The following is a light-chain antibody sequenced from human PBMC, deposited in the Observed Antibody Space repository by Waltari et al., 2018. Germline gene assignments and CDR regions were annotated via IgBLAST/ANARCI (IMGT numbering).Light chain of an antibody. Sequence: QSALTQPRSVSGSPGQSVTISCTWTSSDVGGYNYVPWYQQHPGRAPKLIIYDVDKRPPGVPDLLFGSKSGNTASLTISGRQADDESDFYCCSYAASVHWLFGGGTKVTVL. V-gene: IGLV2-11*01. CDR3: CSYAASVHWL. J-gene: IGLJ3*02. CDR1: SSDVGGYNY. CDR2: DVD.